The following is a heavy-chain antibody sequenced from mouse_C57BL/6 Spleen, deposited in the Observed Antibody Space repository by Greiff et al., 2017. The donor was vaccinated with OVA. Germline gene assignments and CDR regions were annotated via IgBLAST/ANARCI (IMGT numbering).Heavy chain of an antibody. Sequence: VQLQQPGAELVMPGASVKLSCKASGYTFTSYWMHWVKQRPGQGLEWIGEIDPSDSYTNYNQKFKGKSTLTVDKSSSTAYMQLSSLTSEDSAVYYCARGNYDYAGFDYWGQGTTRTVSS. J-gene: IGHJ2*01. CDR3: ARGNYDYAGFDY. CDR2: IDPSDSYT. CDR1: GYTFTSYW. V-gene: IGHV1-69*01. D-gene: IGHD2-4*01.